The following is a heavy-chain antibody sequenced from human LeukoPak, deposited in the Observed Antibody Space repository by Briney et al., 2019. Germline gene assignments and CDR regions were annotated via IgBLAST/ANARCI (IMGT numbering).Heavy chain of an antibody. D-gene: IGHD2-21*02. CDR2: VKSDGSSP. CDR3: ARDGFLGPVTAYLDF. Sequence: PGGSLRLSCGASGFTFSCYPVLGVPRAPGRGVVCVSRVKSDGSSPSYGDAVQGRLTISRVNVRNTLYLQMNSLRAEDTAVYYCARDGFLGPVTAYLDFWGRGTAVTVSS. CDR1: GFTFSCYP. V-gene: IGHV3-74*01. J-gene: IGHJ4*02.